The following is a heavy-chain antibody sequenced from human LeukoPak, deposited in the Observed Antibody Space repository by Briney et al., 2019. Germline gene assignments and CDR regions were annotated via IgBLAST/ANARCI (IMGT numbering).Heavy chain of an antibody. D-gene: IGHD2-2*01. J-gene: IGHJ6*02. V-gene: IGHV1-69*13. CDR1: GGIFSTYP. Sequence: SVKVSCKASGGIFSTYPISWVRQAPGQGLEWMGGIIPIFGTANYAQTFQGRVTTTADESTTTAHMELSSLRSEDTAVYYCARSSSTSIYYYAMDVWGQGTTVTVSS. CDR3: ARSSSTSIYYYAMDV. CDR2: IIPIFGTA.